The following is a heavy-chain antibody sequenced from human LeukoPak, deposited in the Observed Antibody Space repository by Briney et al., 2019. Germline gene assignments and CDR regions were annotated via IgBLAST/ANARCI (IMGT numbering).Heavy chain of an antibody. V-gene: IGHV3-53*01. Sequence: GGSLRLSCAASGFTVSSNYMSWVRQAPGKGLEWVSVIYSGGSTYYADSVKGRFTISRDNSKNTLYIQMNSLRAEDTAVYYCARVGNYYYYMDVWGKGTTVTVSS. CDR2: IYSGGST. D-gene: IGHD6-13*01. J-gene: IGHJ6*03. CDR1: GFTVSSNY. CDR3: ARVGNYYYYMDV.